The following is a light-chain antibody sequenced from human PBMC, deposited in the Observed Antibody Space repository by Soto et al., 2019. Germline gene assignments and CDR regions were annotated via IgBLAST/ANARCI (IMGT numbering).Light chain of an antibody. Sequence: EIVMTQSPATLSVSPGERATLSCRASQSVNSDLAWFQQKPGQPPRLLIYHASTRATGVPARFSGTGSGTEFILTLSSLQSEDSAFYFWHQTYRCPDTFGQGTKLEIK. CDR3: HQTYRCPDT. CDR1: QSVNSD. J-gene: IGKJ2*01. V-gene: IGKV3-15*01. CDR2: HAS.